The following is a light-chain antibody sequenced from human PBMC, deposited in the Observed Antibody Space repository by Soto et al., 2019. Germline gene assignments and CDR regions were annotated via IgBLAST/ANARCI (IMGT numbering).Light chain of an antibody. Sequence: EIVMTQSPATLSVSPGERATLSCRASQSVSSNLAWYQQKPGQAPRLLISGVSTRATGIPARFSGSGSGTEFTLPISSLQSEDFAVYFCQQYYKWPPYTFGQGPKVEIK. V-gene: IGKV3-15*01. CDR2: GVS. J-gene: IGKJ2*01. CDR1: QSVSSN. CDR3: QQYYKWPPYT.